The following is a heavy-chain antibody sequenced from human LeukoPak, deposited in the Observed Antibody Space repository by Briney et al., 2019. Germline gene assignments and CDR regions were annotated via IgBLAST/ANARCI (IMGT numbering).Heavy chain of an antibody. CDR3: ARTAAAGTSQFYMRPFDP. J-gene: IGHJ5*02. V-gene: IGHV1-2*02. CDR1: GYTFTGYY. CDR2: INPNSGGT. D-gene: IGHD6-13*01. Sequence: ASVKVSCKASGYTFTGYYMHWVRQAPGQGLEWMGWINPNSGGTNYAQKFQGRVTMARDTSISTAYMELSRLRSDDTAVYYCARTAAAGTSQFYMRPFDPWGQGTPVTVSS.